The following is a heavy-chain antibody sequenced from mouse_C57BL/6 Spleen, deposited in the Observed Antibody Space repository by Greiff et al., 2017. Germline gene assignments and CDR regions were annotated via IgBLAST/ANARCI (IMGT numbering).Heavy chain of an antibody. Sequence: QVHVKQPGAELVKPGASVKLSCKASGYTFTSYWMHWVKQRPGQGLEWIGMIHPNSGSTNYNEKFKGKATLTVDKSSSPAYMQLSSLTSEDSAVYYCESGARGFYFVDYWGQGTTLTVSA. J-gene: IGHJ2*01. CDR2: IHPNSGST. CDR3: ESGARGFYFVDY. CDR1: GYTFTSYW. D-gene: IGHD1-1*01. V-gene: IGHV1-64*01.